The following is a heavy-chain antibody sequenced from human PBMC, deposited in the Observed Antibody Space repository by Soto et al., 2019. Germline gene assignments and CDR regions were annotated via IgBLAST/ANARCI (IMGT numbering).Heavy chain of an antibody. CDR2: ISSATTTI. J-gene: IGHJ4*02. CDR3: ARGIAAAGPKLDY. D-gene: IGHD6-13*01. Sequence: PGGSLRLSCAASGFTFSSYSMNWVRQAPGKGLEWVSYISSATTTIYYADSVKGRFTISRDNAKNSLYLQMNSLRGDDTAVYYCARGIAAAGPKLDYWGQGTLVTVSS. CDR1: GFTFSSYS. V-gene: IGHV3-48*01.